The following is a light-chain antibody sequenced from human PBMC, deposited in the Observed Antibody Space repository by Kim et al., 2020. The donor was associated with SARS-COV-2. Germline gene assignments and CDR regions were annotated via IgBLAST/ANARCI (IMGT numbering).Light chain of an antibody. CDR2: GAS. Sequence: LSVSPGERVPLSCRASQSVGSSLAWYQQKPGQVPRLLIYGASTRATGVPARFSGSGSGTEFTLTVSSLQSEDFAVYYCQHYSNWYTFGQGTRLEIK. CDR3: QHYSNWYT. V-gene: IGKV3-15*01. J-gene: IGKJ2*01. CDR1: QSVGSS.